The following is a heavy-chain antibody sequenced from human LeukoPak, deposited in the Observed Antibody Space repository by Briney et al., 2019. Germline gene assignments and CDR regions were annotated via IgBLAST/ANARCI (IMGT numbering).Heavy chain of an antibody. CDR3: AKGLRLGELSSGFDY. D-gene: IGHD3-16*02. CDR2: ISNSGGSA. V-gene: IGHV3-23*01. Sequence: PGGSLRLSCGASGFTFSNYAMNWVRQAPGKGLEWVSGISNSGGSAYYADSVKGRFTISRDNSRSTLYLQMNSPRAEDTAVYYCAKGLRLGELSSGFDYWGQGTLVTVSS. CDR1: GFTFSNYA. J-gene: IGHJ4*02.